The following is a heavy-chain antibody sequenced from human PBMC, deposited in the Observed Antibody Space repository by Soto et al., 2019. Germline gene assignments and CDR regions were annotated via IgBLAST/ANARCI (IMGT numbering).Heavy chain of an antibody. J-gene: IGHJ4*02. D-gene: IGHD6-13*01. CDR2: IIPIFGTA. CDR3: ARDSIAAAGTGYFDY. V-gene: IGHV1-69*13. Sequence: GASVKVSCKASGGTFSSYAISWVRQAPGQGLEWMGGIIPIFGTANYAQKFQGRVTITADESTSTAYMELSSLRSEDTAVYYCARDSIAAAGTGYFDYWGQGTLVTVSS. CDR1: GGTFSSYA.